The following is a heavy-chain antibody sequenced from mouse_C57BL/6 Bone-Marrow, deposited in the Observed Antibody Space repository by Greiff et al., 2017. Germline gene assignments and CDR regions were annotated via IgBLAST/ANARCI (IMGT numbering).Heavy chain of an antibody. D-gene: IGHD2-1*01. CDR2: IHPNSGST. V-gene: IGHV1-64*01. J-gene: IGHJ4*01. CDR3: ARRGAMVNAMDY. CDR1: GYTFTSYW. Sequence: QVQLQQPGAELVKPGASVKLSCKASGYTFTSYWMHWVKQRPGQGLEWIGMIHPNSGSTNYNEKFKSKATLTVDKSSSTAYMQLSSLTSEDSAVYYCARRGAMVNAMDYWGQGTSVTVSS.